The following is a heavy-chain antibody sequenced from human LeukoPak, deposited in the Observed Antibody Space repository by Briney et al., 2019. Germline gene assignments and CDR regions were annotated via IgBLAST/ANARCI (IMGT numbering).Heavy chain of an antibody. CDR3: ARDLDYYDSSGYLGHYYFDY. D-gene: IGHD3-22*01. CDR2: INPSGGST. V-gene: IGHV1-46*01. Sequence: ASVKVSCKASGYTFTSYYMHWVRQAPGQGLEWMGIINPSGGSTSYAQKFQGRVTMTRDTSTSTVFMELSSLRSEDTAVYYCARDLDYYDSSGYLGHYYFDYWGQGTLVTVSS. J-gene: IGHJ4*02. CDR1: GYTFTSYY.